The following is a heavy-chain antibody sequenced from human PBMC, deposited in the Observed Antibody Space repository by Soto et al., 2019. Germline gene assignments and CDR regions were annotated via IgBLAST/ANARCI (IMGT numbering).Heavy chain of an antibody. J-gene: IGHJ6*02. D-gene: IGHD6-6*01. CDR1: GGSISSGGYY. CDR3: ARDSSSSDRYYYYGMDV. V-gene: IGHV4-31*03. CDR2: IYYSGST. Sequence: SETLSLTCTVSGGSISSGGYYWSWIRQHPGKGLEWIGYIYYSGSTYYNPSLKSRVTISVDTSKNQFSLKLSSVTAAGTAVYYCARDSSSSDRYYYYGMDVWGQGTTVTVSS.